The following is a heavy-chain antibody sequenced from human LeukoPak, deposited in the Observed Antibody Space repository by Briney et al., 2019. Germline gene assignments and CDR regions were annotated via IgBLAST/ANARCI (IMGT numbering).Heavy chain of an antibody. V-gene: IGHV4-59*01. J-gene: IGHJ4*02. Sequence: KPSETLSPTCTVSGGSISSYYWSWIRQPPGKGLEWIGYIYYSGSTNYNPSLKSRVTISVDTSKNQFSLNLSSVTAADTAVYYCARGEWNHYWDYWGQGTLVTVSS. CDR3: ARGEWNHYWDY. D-gene: IGHD1-14*01. CDR1: GGSISSYY. CDR2: IYYSGST.